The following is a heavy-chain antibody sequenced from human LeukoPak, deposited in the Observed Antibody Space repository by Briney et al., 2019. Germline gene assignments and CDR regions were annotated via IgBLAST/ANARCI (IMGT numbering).Heavy chain of an antibody. CDR3: ARDRSGDEYYFDY. Sequence: SETLSLTCAVYGGSFSGDYWSWIRQPPGKGLEWIGEINHSGSTNYNPSLKSRVTISVDTSKNQFSLKLSSVTAADTAVYYCARDRSGDEYYFDYWGQGTLVTVSS. CDR1: GGSFSGDY. J-gene: IGHJ4*02. V-gene: IGHV4-34*01. CDR2: INHSGST. D-gene: IGHD2-21*01.